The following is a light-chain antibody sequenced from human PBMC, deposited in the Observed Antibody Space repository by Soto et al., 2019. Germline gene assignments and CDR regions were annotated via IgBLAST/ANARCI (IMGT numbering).Light chain of an antibody. Sequence: VLTQPPSVSAAPGQKVTISCSGSSSNIGNNYVSWYQQLPGTAPKLLIYDNNKRPSGIPDRFSGSKSGTSATLGITGLQTGDEADYYCGTWDSSLSAGPYVFGTGTKVT. J-gene: IGLJ1*01. CDR3: GTWDSSLSAGPYV. CDR1: SSNIGNNY. CDR2: DNN. V-gene: IGLV1-51*01.